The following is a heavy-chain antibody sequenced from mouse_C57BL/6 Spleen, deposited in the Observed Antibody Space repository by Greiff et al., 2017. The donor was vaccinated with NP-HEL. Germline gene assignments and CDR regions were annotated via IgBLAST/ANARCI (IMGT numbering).Heavy chain of an antibody. CDR2: ISDGGSYT. Sequence: EVQVVESGGGLVKPGGSLKLSCAASGFTFSSYAMSWVRQTPEKRLEWVATISDGGSYTYYPDNVKGRFTISRDNAKNNLYLQMSHLKSEDTAMYYCARDHDTTVANYAMDYWGQGTSVTVSS. V-gene: IGHV5-4*01. J-gene: IGHJ4*01. CDR3: ARDHDTTVANYAMDY. CDR1: GFTFSSYA. D-gene: IGHD1-1*01.